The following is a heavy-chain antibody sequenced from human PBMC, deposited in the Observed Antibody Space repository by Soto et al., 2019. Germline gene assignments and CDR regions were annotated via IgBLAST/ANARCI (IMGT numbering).Heavy chain of an antibody. V-gene: IGHV1-18*01. CDR2: ISGYNGNT. CDR1: GYTFTSYG. Sequence: ASVKVSCKASGYTFTSYGISWVRQAPGQGLEWMGRISGYNGNTNYAQNLQGRVTMTTDTSTSTAYMELRSLRSDDTAVYYCARDRSDSTSYYYYMDVWGKGTTVTVSS. J-gene: IGHJ6*03. CDR3: ARDRSDSTSYYYYMDV. D-gene: IGHD6-6*01.